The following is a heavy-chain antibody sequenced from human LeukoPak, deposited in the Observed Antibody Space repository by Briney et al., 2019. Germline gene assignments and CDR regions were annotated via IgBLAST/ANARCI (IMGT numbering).Heavy chain of an antibody. V-gene: IGHV5-51*01. CDR2: IYPADSDT. CDR3: ARLSSDVLTIFDY. D-gene: IGHD2-8*01. Sequence: KDGESLKISCKGSGYSFTNYWIGWVRQMPGKGPEWMGIIYPADSDTRYSPSFQDQVTISADKSISTAYLQWSSLKASDTAMYYCARLSSDVLTIFDYWGQGTLVTVSS. J-gene: IGHJ4*02. CDR1: GYSFTNYW.